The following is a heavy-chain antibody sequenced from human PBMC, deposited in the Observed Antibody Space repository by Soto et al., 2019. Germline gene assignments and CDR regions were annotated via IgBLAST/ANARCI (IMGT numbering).Heavy chain of an antibody. J-gene: IGHJ6*02. CDR1: GFTFSSYE. D-gene: IGHD3-3*01. CDR2: ISDSGGTV. V-gene: IGHV3-48*03. Sequence: PGGSLRLSCAASGFTFSSYEMNWVRQAPGQGLEWVSYISDSGGTVYYADSVKGRFTVSRDNAQNSVYLQMNSLRTEDTAVYYCARDLLHYDFWSGYSAYFHYGMDVWGPGTTVTVSS. CDR3: ARDLLHYDFWSGYSAYFHYGMDV.